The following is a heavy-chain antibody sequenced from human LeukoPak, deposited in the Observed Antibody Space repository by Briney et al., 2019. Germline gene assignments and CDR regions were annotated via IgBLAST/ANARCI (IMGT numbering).Heavy chain of an antibody. Sequence: GGSLRLSCAASGFTFSTYWMNWVRQAPGKGLEWVSTISGSGGSTYYADSVKGRFTISRDNAKNSLYLQMNSLRAEDTAVYYCARDSPSARPDYWGQGTLVTVSS. J-gene: IGHJ4*02. D-gene: IGHD6-6*01. CDR2: ISGSGGST. V-gene: IGHV3-21*01. CDR1: GFTFSTYW. CDR3: ARDSPSARPDY.